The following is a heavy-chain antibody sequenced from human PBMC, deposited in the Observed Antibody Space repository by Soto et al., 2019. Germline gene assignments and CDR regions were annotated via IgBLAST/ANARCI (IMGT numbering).Heavy chain of an antibody. CDR3: ARGAASTIHSSGWYLDNWYFDL. CDR2: IDPSGGTT. D-gene: IGHD6-19*01. Sequence: ASVKVCCKASGDTFTSYYIHWARQAPGKGLEWMGVIDPSGGTTSYTQNFQGRVTMTRDTSTSTVYMELSSLRSEDTAVYYCARGAASTIHSSGWYLDNWYFDLWGRGTLVTVSS. V-gene: IGHV1-46*01. J-gene: IGHJ2*01. CDR1: GDTFTSYY.